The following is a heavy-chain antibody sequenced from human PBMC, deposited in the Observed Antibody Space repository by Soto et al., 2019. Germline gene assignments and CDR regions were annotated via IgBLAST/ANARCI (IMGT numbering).Heavy chain of an antibody. J-gene: IGHJ6*02. D-gene: IGHD3-10*01. CDR2: IYPGDSDT. CDR1: GYSFTSYW. V-gene: IGHV5-51*01. CDR3: ASFHYYYYGLDV. Sequence: GEALKISCKGSGYSFTSYWIGWVRQMPGKGLEWMGIIYPGDSDTRYSPSFQGQVTISADTSITTASLQCSILTASHTAMYYCASFHYYYYGLDVWGQGTPVTVSS.